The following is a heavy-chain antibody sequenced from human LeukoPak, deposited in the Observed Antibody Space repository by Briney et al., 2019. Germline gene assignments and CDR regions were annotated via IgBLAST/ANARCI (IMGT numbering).Heavy chain of an antibody. Sequence: SETLFLTCTVSGGSISSSSYYWGWIRQPPGKGLEWIGNIYYSGSTYYNPSLKSRVTISVDTSKNQFSLKLSSVTAADTAVYYCAREAPITMTSYNWFDPWGQGTLVTVSS. V-gene: IGHV4-39*07. CDR3: AREAPITMTSYNWFDP. CDR2: IYYSGST. J-gene: IGHJ5*02. D-gene: IGHD3-22*01. CDR1: GGSISSSSYY.